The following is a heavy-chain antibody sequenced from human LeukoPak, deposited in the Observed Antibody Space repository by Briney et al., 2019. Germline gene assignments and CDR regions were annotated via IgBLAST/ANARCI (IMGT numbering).Heavy chain of an antibody. D-gene: IGHD3-16*01. CDR2: IYFSGRT. CDR3: VRHGTGGYFDY. Sequence: SETLSLTCSVSGGPTSGYYWSWIRQPPGKGLEWIGYIYFSGRTDYNPSLKSRVTISGDTSKNQFSLRLSSVTAEDTAMYYCVRHGTGGYFDYWGQGILVTASS. J-gene: IGHJ4*02. V-gene: IGHV4-59*08. CDR1: GGPTSGYY.